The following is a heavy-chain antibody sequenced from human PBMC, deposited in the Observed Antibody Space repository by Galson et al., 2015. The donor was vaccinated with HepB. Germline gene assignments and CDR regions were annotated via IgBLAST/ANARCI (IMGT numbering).Heavy chain of an antibody. CDR2: ISYDGTKK. V-gene: IGHV3-30*03. CDR3: ARETSRIVFHAFGI. Sequence: SLRLSCAASGFNFSNYGMHWVRQAPGKGLEGVAVISYDGTKKYYEDSVKDRFTVSRDNSKNTLYLEMNNLRAEDTAVYYCARETSRIVFHAFGIWGQGTMVTVSS. CDR1: GFNFSNYG. D-gene: IGHD2-21*01. J-gene: IGHJ3*02.